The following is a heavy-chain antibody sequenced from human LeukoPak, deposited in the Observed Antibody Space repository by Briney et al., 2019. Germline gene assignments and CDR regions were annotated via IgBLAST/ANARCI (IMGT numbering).Heavy chain of an antibody. V-gene: IGHV4-59*01. Sequence: SETLSLTCTVSGDSLNTYYWTWIRQTPGKGLEWIGFVAYSGSSNYNPALKSRVSISIDTSKNQVSLALTSVTPADTAVYYCARVVRGVVTSNWFDPWGQGTLVTVSS. J-gene: IGHJ5*02. CDR3: ARVVRGVVTSNWFDP. D-gene: IGHD2-21*02. CDR2: VAYSGSS. CDR1: GDSLNTYY.